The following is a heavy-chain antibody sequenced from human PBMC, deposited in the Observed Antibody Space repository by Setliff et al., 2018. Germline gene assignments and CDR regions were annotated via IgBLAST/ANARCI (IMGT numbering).Heavy chain of an antibody. CDR1: GFTFGDFA. V-gene: IGHV3-23*01. CDR2: IGGRGIST. J-gene: IGHJ4*02. CDR3: ARYGSGSGLRDPFDY. Sequence: GGSLRLSCAASGFTFGDFAMTWVRQAPGKGLEWVSGIGGRGISTYYADSVKGRFIISRDNSENTLYLQMSSLRAEDTGVYYCARYGSGSGLRDPFDYWGRGTLVTVSS. D-gene: IGHD3-10*01.